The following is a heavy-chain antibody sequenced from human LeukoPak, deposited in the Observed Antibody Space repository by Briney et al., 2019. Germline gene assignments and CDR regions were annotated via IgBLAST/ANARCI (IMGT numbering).Heavy chain of an antibody. Sequence: GGSLRLSCAASGFTFSSYGMRWVRQAPGKGLEWVAVISYDGSNKYYADSVKGRFTISRDNSKNTLYLQMNSLRAEDTAVYYCAKAYDFQLYSLFDYWGQGTLVTVSS. V-gene: IGHV3-30*18. CDR3: AKAYDFQLYSLFDY. J-gene: IGHJ4*02. D-gene: IGHD3/OR15-3a*01. CDR1: GFTFSSYG. CDR2: ISYDGSNK.